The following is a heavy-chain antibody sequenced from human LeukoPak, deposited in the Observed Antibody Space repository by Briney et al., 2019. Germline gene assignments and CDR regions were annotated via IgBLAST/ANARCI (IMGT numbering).Heavy chain of an antibody. J-gene: IGHJ4*02. Sequence: ASVKVCCKASGGTFTSYAISWVRPAPGQGLEWMRRIIPILGLGNYAQKFQSRVTITADKSTSTAYMEPSSLTSDDTAVYYCARGGRGILTGYFLDYWGQGTLVTVSS. CDR3: ARGGRGILTGYFLDY. D-gene: IGHD3-9*01. CDR2: IIPILGLG. V-gene: IGHV1-69*04. CDR1: GGTFTSYA.